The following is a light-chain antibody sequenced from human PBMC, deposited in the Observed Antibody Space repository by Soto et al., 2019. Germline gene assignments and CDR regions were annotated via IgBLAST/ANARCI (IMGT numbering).Light chain of an antibody. CDR3: QQSYSTPRT. J-gene: IGKJ1*01. CDR2: AAS. V-gene: IGKV1-39*01. CDR1: QSISSY. Sequence: DIQMTQSPSSLSASVGDRDSITCRASQSISSYLNWYQQNPGTAPQLLISAASSLQSGAPSRFSGSGSATDFPLTISSLQPEDFATYYCQQSYSTPRTFGQGTKVDIK.